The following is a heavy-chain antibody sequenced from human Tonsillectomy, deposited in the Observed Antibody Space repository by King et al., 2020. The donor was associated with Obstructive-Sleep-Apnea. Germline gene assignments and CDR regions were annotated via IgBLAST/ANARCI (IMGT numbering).Heavy chain of an antibody. D-gene: IGHD1-26*01. Sequence: QLQESGPGLVKPSETLSLTCTVSGYSISSGYYWGWIRQPPGKGLEWIGSIYHSGSTYYNPSLKSRVTISVDTSKNQFSLKLSSVTAADTAVYYCARVLATARDYWGHGTLVTVSS. CDR1: GYSISSGYY. J-gene: IGHJ4*01. CDR2: IYHSGST. V-gene: IGHV4-38-2*02. CDR3: ARVLATARDY.